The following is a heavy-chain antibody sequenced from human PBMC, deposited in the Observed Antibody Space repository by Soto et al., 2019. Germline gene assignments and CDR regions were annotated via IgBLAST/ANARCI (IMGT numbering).Heavy chain of an antibody. Sequence: GGSLRLSCAASGFSLRPYWMHWVRQAPGRGLEWVAVISYDGSNKYYADSVKGRFTISRDNSKNTLYLQMNSVRAEDTAVYYCAKEAGDGIYYYYGMDVWGQGTTVTVSS. D-gene: IGHD7-27*01. V-gene: IGHV3-30*18. CDR3: AKEAGDGIYYYYGMDV. CDR2: ISYDGSNK. J-gene: IGHJ6*02. CDR1: GFSLRPYW.